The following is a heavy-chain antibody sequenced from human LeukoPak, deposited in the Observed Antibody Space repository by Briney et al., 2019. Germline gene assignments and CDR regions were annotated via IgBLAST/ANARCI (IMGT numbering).Heavy chain of an antibody. CDR2: ISTYNGNT. Sequence: ASVKVSCKASGYSFNAYGISWVRQAPGQGLEWMGWISTYNGNTDFAQKLQGRITMTTDTSTSTAYMELRSLRSDDTAVYCARGADWSYYYFDYWGQGTLVTVSS. CDR1: GYSFNAYG. D-gene: IGHD3-9*01. V-gene: IGHV1-18*01. J-gene: IGHJ4*02. CDR3: ARGADWSYYYFDY.